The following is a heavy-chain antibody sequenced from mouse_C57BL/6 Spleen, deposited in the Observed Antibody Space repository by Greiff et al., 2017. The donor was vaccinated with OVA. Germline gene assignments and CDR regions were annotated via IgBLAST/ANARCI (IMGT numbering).Heavy chain of an antibody. CDR2: ISYDGSN. D-gene: IGHD4-1*01. CDR3: ARVDWDYWYFDV. V-gene: IGHV3-6*01. Sequence: VQLKESGPGLVKPSQSLSLTCSVTGYSITSGYYWNWIRQFPGNKLEWMGYISYDGSNNYNPSLKNRISITRDTSKNQFFLKLNSVTTEDTATYYCARVDWDYWYFDVWGTGTTVTVSS. J-gene: IGHJ1*03. CDR1: GYSITSGYY.